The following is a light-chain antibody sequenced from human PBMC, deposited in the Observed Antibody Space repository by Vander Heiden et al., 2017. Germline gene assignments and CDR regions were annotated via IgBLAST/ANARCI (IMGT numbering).Light chain of an antibody. J-gene: IGKJ3*01. Sequence: DIQMTQSPSSLSASVGDRVTITCQASQDIRNHLNWYQQKPGKAPKLLIYDASNLETGVPSRFSGSGSGTDFTFTISSLQPEDFATYYCQQDDNLLITFGHGTKVDIK. CDR1: QDIRNH. CDR2: DAS. V-gene: IGKV1-33*01. CDR3: QQDDNLLIT.